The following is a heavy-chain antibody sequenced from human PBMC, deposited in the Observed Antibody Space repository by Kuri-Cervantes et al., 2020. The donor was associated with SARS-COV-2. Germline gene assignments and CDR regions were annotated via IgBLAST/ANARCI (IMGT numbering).Heavy chain of an antibody. Sequence: LRLSCTVSGGSLRSGDYYWTWVRQPPGKGLEWIGYTYYSGSTYYNPSLKSRVTISVDTSKNQFSLKLSSVTAADTAVYYCARVVGYSSSPMNFDYWGQGTLVTVSS. D-gene: IGHD6-6*01. CDR1: GGSLRSGDYY. CDR3: ARVVGYSSSPMNFDY. CDR2: TYYSGST. V-gene: IGHV4-30-4*08. J-gene: IGHJ4*02.